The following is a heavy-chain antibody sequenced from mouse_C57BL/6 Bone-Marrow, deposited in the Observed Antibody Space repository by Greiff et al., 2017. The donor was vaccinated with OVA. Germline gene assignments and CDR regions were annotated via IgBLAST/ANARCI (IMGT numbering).Heavy chain of an antibody. D-gene: IGHD3-3*01. CDR1: GYTFTDYY. CDR2: INPNNGGT. Sequence: EVQLQQSGPELVKPGASVKISCKASGYTFTDYYMNWVKQSHGKSLEWIGDINPNNGGTSYNQKFKGKATLTVDKSSSTAYMELRSLTSEDSAVYYCARRGRERYFDYWGQGTTLTVSS. CDR3: ARRGRERYFDY. V-gene: IGHV1-26*01. J-gene: IGHJ2*01.